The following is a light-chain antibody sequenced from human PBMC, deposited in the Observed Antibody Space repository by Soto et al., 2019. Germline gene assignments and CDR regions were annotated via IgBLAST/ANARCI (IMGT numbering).Light chain of an antibody. V-gene: IGLV2-14*02. CDR3: SSYTGGNPSYV. CDR2: EGT. Sequence: QSVLAQPASVSGSAGQSITISCTGTTSFFGTYNFVSWYQQHPGKAPQVLIYEGTKWPSGVSNRFSGSTSGSTASLTISGPQTEDEADYYCSSYTGGNPSYVFGTGTKVTVL. CDR1: TSFFGTYNF. J-gene: IGLJ1*01.